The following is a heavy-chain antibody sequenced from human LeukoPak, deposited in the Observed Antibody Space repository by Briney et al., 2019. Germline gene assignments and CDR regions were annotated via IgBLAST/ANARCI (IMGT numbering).Heavy chain of an antibody. J-gene: IGHJ5*02. CDR2: IYYSGST. CDR3: ARQDKSLLVVVPAALGDNWFDP. CDR1: GDSISSSGYY. V-gene: IGHV4-39*01. D-gene: IGHD2-2*01. Sequence: PSETLSLTCTVSGDSISSSGYYWGWIRQPPGKGLEWIGNIYYSGSTYYNPSLKSRVTISVDTSKNQFSLKLSSVTAADTAVYYCARQDKSLLVVVPAALGDNWFDPWGQGTLVTVSS.